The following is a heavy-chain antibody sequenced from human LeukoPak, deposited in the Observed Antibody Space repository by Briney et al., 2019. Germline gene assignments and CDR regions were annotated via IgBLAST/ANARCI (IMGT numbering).Heavy chain of an antibody. Sequence: GSLRLSCAASGFTFSSYGMHWVRQAPGKGLEWVAVISYDGSNKYYADSVKGRFTISRHNSKNTLYLQMNSLRAEDTAVYYCARGAGGYCSSTSCYVGYYYGMDVWGQGTTVTVSS. J-gene: IGHJ6*02. CDR2: ISYDGSNK. CDR1: GFTFSSYG. D-gene: IGHD2-2*01. CDR3: ARGAGGYCSSTSCYVGYYYGMDV. V-gene: IGHV3-30*03.